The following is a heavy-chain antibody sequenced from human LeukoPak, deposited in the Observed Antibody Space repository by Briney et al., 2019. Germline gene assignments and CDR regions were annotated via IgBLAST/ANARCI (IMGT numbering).Heavy chain of an antibody. J-gene: IGHJ4*02. D-gene: IGHD2-21*02. CDR3: AKVRPLAYCGGDCYFDY. CDR1: GFTFSKYD. V-gene: IGHV3-23*01. Sequence: GGSLRLSCAASGFTFSKYDMSWVRQGPGKGPEWVSGIYNSGGRTYYADSVKGRFTISRDNSKNTLYLQMNSLRAEDTAVYYCAKVRPLAYCGGDCYFDYWGQGTLVTVSS. CDR2: IYNSGGRT.